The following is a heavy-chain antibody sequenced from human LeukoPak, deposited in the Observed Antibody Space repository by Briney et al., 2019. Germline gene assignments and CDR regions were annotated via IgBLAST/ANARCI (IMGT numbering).Heavy chain of an antibody. Sequence: GGSLRLAWAASGFTLTSDGMRWVRQAADKLLGWVAFMRYDGSNNYNAESVKARFHPSRDNSKSTLYLQMTSLRAEDTAVYYCTKDVGSSSLYYFDYWGQGTLVTVSS. CDR3: TKDVGSSSLYYFDY. D-gene: IGHD6-19*01. V-gene: IGHV3-30*02. CDR1: GFTLTSDG. CDR2: MRYDGSNN. J-gene: IGHJ4*02.